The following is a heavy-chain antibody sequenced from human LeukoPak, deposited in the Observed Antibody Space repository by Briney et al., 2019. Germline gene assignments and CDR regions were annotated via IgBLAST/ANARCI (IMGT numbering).Heavy chain of an antibody. CDR3: ARDTYYYDSSGYYGD. V-gene: IGHV4-4*07. CDR2: IYTSGST. J-gene: IGHJ4*02. Sequence: SETLSLTCTVSGGSISSYYWSWIRQPAGKGLERIGRIYTSGSTNYNPSLKSRVTMSVDTSKNQFSLKLSSVTAADTAVYYCARDTYYYDSSGYYGDWGQGTLVTVSS. D-gene: IGHD3-22*01. CDR1: GGSISSYY.